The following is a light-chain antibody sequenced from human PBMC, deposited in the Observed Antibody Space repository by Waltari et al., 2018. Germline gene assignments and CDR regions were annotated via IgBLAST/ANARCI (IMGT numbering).Light chain of an antibody. CDR3: QQGYSYPYS. CDR1: QGIGNN. V-gene: IGKV1-16*01. J-gene: IGKJ2*03. Sequence: DIQMTQSPSSLSASVGDTVTITCQASQGIGNNLNWYQQKPGKAPKLLIYRASSLQSGMPSRFSGSGSETDFTLTISILQPEDFATYYCQQGYSYPYSFCQGTKVEIK. CDR2: RAS.